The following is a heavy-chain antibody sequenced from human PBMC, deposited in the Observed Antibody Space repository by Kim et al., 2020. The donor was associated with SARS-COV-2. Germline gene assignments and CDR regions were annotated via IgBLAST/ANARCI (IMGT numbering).Heavy chain of an antibody. Sequence: ASVKVSCKASGYTFTGYYMHWVRQAPGQGLEWMGRINPNSGGTNYAQKFQGRVTMTRDTSISTAYMELSRLRSDDTAVYYCAREDAYSYGSDAFDIWGQGTMVTVSS. CDR3: AREDAYSYGSDAFDI. CDR1: GYTFTGYY. J-gene: IGHJ3*02. D-gene: IGHD5-18*01. CDR2: INPNSGGT. V-gene: IGHV1-2*06.